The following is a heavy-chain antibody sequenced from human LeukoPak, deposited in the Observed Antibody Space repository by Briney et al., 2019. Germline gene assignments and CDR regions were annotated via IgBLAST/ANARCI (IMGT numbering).Heavy chain of an antibody. CDR2: ISPTSGYI. CDR1: GFTFSSYA. V-gene: IGHV3-21*01. CDR3: AREGPTAALLDY. D-gene: IGHD1-26*01. J-gene: IGHJ4*02. Sequence: PGGSLRLSCAASGFTFSSYAMIWVRQAPGKGLEWVSSISPTSGYIYYAGSVKGRYTISRDNDENSLYLLMNSLRADDTAVYYCAREGPTAALLDYWGRGTQVTVSS.